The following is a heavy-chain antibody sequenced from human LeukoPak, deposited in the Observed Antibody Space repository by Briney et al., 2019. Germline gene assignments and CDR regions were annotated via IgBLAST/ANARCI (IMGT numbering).Heavy chain of an antibody. CDR3: ARVIVVAGLGWFDP. J-gene: IGHJ5*02. Sequence: SSETLSLTCTVSGGSISSSSYYWGWIRQPPGKGLEWIGSIYYSGSTYYNPSLKSRVTISVDTSKNQFSLKLSSVTAADTAVYYCARVIVVAGLGWFDPWGQGTLVTVSS. CDR1: GGSISSSSYY. D-gene: IGHD6-19*01. V-gene: IGHV4-39*01. CDR2: IYYSGST.